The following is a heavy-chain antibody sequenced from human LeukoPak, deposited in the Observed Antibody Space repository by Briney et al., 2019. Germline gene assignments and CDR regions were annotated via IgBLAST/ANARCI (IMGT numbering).Heavy chain of an antibody. CDR1: GGSISSGGYY. Sequence: SQTLSLTCTVSGGSISSGGYYWSWIRQHPGKGLEWIGYIYYSGSTNYNPSLKSRVTISVDTSKNQFSLKLSSVTAADTAVYYCATTSSGWQYYFDYWGQGTLVTVSS. CDR2: IYYSGST. J-gene: IGHJ4*02. CDR3: ATTSSGWQYYFDY. D-gene: IGHD6-19*01. V-gene: IGHV4-31*03.